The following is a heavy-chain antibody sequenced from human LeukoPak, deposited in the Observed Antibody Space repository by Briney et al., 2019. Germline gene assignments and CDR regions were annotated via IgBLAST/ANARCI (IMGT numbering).Heavy chain of an antibody. CDR3: ARESRDYYDTSGSFDY. CDR1: GFSVSDYY. D-gene: IGHD3-22*01. CDR2: INSGGST. V-gene: IGHV3-53*01. Sequence: GGSLRLSCAASGFSVSDYYMSWVRQAPGKGLEWVSVINSGGSTDYADSVKGRFIISRDNSKNTLYLQMNSLRDEDTAVYYCARESRDYYDTSGSFDYWGQGALVSVSS. J-gene: IGHJ4*02.